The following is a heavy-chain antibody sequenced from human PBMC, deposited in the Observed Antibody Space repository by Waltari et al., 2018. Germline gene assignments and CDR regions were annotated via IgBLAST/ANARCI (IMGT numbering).Heavy chain of an antibody. J-gene: IGHJ4*02. CDR3: QFVHWNGDFDF. CDR2: IRHDASNK. V-gene: IGHV3-30*02. D-gene: IGHD1-1*01. CDR1: GFPCTSYA. Sequence: QVQVVESGGGVVRPGGSLRLSGAASGFPCTSYAMHWVRQAPGKGLEWLAFIRHDASNKFYVDSVKGRFTISRDVSSHTLYLQMDRLRSEDTAVYFCQFVHWNGDFDFWGQGTLVTVSS.